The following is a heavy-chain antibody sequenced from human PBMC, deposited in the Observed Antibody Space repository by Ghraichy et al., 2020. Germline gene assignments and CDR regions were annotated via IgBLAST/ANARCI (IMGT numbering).Heavy chain of an antibody. V-gene: IGHV3-23*01. CDR1: GFTFSSHA. CDR2: ISGSGGST. D-gene: IGHD5-18*01. J-gene: IGHJ4*02. Sequence: GESLRLSCAASGFTFSSHAMSWVRQAPGKGLEWVSGISGSGGSTYYADSVKGRFTISRDNSKNTLYLQMNTLRAEDTAVYYCAKDTTRGYSYVYGDFDYWGQGALLTVSS. CDR3: AKDTTRGYSYVYGDFDY.